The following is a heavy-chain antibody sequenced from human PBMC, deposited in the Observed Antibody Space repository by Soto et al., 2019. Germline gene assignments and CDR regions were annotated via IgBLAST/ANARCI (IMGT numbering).Heavy chain of an antibody. J-gene: IGHJ5*02. CDR2: ISGSGGST. V-gene: IGHV3-23*01. CDR3: AIRHRIEQNNWFDP. Sequence: PGGSLRLSCAASGFTFSSYAMSWVRQAPGKGLEWVSAISGSGGSTYYADSVKGRFTISRDNSKNTLYLQMNSLRAEDTAVYYCAIRHRIEQNNWFDPWGQGTLVTVSS. CDR1: GFTFSSYA. D-gene: IGHD5-18*01.